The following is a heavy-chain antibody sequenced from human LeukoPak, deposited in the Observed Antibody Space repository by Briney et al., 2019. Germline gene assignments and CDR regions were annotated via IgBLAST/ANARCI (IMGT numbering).Heavy chain of an antibody. CDR3: AREWVHGSGVRNWFDS. D-gene: IGHD3-10*01. J-gene: IGHJ5*01. CDR2: IYTSGST. Sequence: SEALSLTCTVSGGSISSYYWSWIRQPAGKGLEWIGRIYTSGSTNYNPSLKSRVTMSVDTSKNQFSLKLSSVTAADTAVYYCAREWVHGSGVRNWFDSWGQGALVTVSS. V-gene: IGHV4-4*07. CDR1: GGSISSYY.